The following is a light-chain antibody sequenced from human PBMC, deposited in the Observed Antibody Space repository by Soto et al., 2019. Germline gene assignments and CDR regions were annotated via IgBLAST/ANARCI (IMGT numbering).Light chain of an antibody. CDR3: QQYGDSPFA. V-gene: IGKV3-20*01. Sequence: EIVLTQSPGTLSLSPGERATLSCRASQSIYINSLAWYQHKRGQAPILLIYAATVRATAVPDRFNGSGSGTDFAPTISRLEPEDSAMYYCQQYGDSPFAFGPGTKLDVK. CDR1: QSIYINS. CDR2: AAT. J-gene: IGKJ3*01.